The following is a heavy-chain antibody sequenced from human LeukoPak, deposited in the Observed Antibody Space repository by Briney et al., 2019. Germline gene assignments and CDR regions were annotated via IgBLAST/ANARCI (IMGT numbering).Heavy chain of an antibody. CDR3: ARDHCTSNSCYEDFYYGMAG. J-gene: IGHJ6*02. CDR2: INGNSGGT. D-gene: IGHD2-2*01. V-gene: IGHV1-2*02. Sequence: SSVTVSCKASGYTFTDYYVHWVRQAPGQGVEGMGWINGNSGGTEYAQNFEGTPTTTTDTSISTAYMDLRRLGSAHTAMYYCARDHCTSNSCYEDFYYGMAGCGQASTVTVSS. CDR1: GYTFTDYY.